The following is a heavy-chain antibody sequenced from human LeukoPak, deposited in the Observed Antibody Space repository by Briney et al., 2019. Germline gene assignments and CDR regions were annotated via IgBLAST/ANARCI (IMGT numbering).Heavy chain of an antibody. J-gene: IGHJ4*02. V-gene: IGHV3-30*03. CDR1: GFTFSRHG. D-gene: IGHD3-3*01. Sequence: GGSLRLSCAPSGFTFSRHGMHWVRQAPGKGLGWVAIISNDGSRKYYAHSVEGRFIISRDNSKNTLYLQMDSLRAEDTAVYYCARDRAWNYFDYWGQGTLVTVSS. CDR2: ISNDGSRK. CDR3: ARDRAWNYFDY.